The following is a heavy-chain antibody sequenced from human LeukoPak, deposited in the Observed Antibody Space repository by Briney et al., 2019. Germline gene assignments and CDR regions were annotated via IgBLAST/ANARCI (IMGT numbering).Heavy chain of an antibody. CDR1: GGSVSIGFYY. CDR3: AIVRGSGWFDP. J-gene: IGHJ5*02. Sequence: PSETLSLTCTVYGGSVSIGFYYWTWIRQPPGKGLEWIRYIYYTGSTNYNPSLKSRVTISVDTSKKQFSLKLSSVTAADAAVYYCAIVRGSGWFDPWGQGTLVTVSS. CDR2: IYYTGST. V-gene: IGHV4-61*01. D-gene: IGHD6-19*01.